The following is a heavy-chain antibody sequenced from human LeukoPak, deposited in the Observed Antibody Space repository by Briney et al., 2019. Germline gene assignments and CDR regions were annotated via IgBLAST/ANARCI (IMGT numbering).Heavy chain of an antibody. Sequence: GGSLRLSCAASGFTFSDYYMSWIRQAPGKGLEWVSYISSSGSTIYYADSVKGRFTISRDNAKNSLYLQMNSLRAEDTAVYYCARAHDDFWSGYYKRDAFDIWGQGTVVTVSS. V-gene: IGHV3-11*01. CDR3: ARAHDDFWSGYYKRDAFDI. J-gene: IGHJ3*02. CDR1: GFTFSDYY. CDR2: ISSSGSTI. D-gene: IGHD3-3*01.